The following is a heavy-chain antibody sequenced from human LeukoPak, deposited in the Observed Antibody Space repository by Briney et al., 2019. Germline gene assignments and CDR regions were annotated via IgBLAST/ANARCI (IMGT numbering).Heavy chain of an antibody. J-gene: IGHJ4*02. CDR3: ARDRDDSSGYYYLFDY. V-gene: IGHV3-30*04. CDR1: GFTFSSYA. CDR2: ISYDGSNK. D-gene: IGHD3-22*01. Sequence: PGRSLRLSCAASGFTFSSYAMHWVRQAPGKGLGWVAVISYDGSNKYYADSVKGRFTISRDNSKNTLYLQMNSLRAEDTAVYYCARDRDDSSGYYYLFDYWGQGTLVTVSS.